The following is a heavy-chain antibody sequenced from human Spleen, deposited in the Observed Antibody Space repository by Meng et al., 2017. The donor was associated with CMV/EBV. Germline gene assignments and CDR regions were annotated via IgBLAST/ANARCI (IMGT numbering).Heavy chain of an antibody. CDR1: GFTFSSYG. J-gene: IGHJ4*02. V-gene: IGHV3-30*02. Sequence: GESLKISCAASGFTFSSYGMHWVRQAPGKGLEWVAVIWYDGSNKYYADSVKGRFTISRDNSKNTLYVQMNSLRAEDTAVYYCAKVKSVLRYFDWSTGFDNWGQGTLVTVSS. CDR3: AKVKSVLRYFDWSTGFDN. CDR2: IWYDGSNK. D-gene: IGHD3-9*01.